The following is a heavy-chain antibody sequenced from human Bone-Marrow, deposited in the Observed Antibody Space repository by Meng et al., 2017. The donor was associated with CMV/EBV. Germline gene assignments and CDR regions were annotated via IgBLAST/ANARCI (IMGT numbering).Heavy chain of an antibody. J-gene: IGHJ6*02. CDR2: ISSSSSYI. V-gene: IGHV3-21*01. D-gene: IGHD2-2*01. Sequence: GESLKISCSASGFTFSSYSMNWVRQAPGKGLEWVSSISSSSSYIYYADSVKGRFTISRDNAKNSLYLQMNSLRAEDTAVYYCAMFQRCSSTSCPRGMDVWGQGTTVTVSS. CDR3: AMFQRCSSTSCPRGMDV. CDR1: GFTFSSYS.